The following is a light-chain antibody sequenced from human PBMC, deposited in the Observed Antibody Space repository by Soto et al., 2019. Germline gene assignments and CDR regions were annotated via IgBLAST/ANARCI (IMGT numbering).Light chain of an antibody. V-gene: IGKV3-11*01. CDR3: KVIDGWHS. J-gene: IGKJ1*01. Sequence: IVLTQSTVTLAFSPGERAVLSCRASQSVSTSLAWYQPKPGQAPRIFNYDASKRTPGIPARFSDSGSGTNFTLTISSRDPDDIAVYYCKVIDGWHSFGKGTKVEIK. CDR1: QSVSTS. CDR2: DAS.